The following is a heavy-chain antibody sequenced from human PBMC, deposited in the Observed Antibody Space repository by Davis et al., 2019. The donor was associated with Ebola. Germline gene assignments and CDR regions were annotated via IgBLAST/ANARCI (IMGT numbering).Heavy chain of an antibody. J-gene: IGHJ6*02. V-gene: IGHV4-59*01. CDR2: IYYSGST. Sequence: MPSETLSLTCTVSGGSISSYYWSWIRQPPGKGLEWIGHIYYSGSTNYNPSLKSRVTISVDTSKNQFSLKLSSLTAADTAVYFCAIGRGVVVAASRWYYGMDVWGQGTTVTVSS. CDR1: GGSISSYY. CDR3: AIGRGVVVAASRWYYGMDV. D-gene: IGHD2-15*01.